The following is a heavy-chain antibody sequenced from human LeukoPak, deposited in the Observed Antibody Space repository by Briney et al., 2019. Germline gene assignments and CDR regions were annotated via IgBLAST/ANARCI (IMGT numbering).Heavy chain of an antibody. D-gene: IGHD3-22*01. CDR3: ARDQYYDSKGWFDP. CDR1: GYTFTAYY. Sequence: ASVKVSCKASGYTFTAYYIHWVRQAPGQGLEWMGWIDPNSGDTKYVEKFHGRVTMTRDTSFSTAYMALSSLRSDDTAMYYCARDQYYDSKGWFDPWGQGTLVTVSS. V-gene: IGHV1-2*02. CDR2: IDPNSGDT. J-gene: IGHJ5*02.